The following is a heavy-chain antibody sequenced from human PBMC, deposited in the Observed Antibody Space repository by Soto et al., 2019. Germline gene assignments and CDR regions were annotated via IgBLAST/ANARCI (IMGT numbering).Heavy chain of an antibody. CDR1: GYSFTSYG. V-gene: IGHV1-18*04. D-gene: IGHD3-22*01. CDR2: ISGHYGNT. CDR3: ASLRCNYYDHTVYYYLNF. Sequence: APVKTSCKASGYSFTSYGISWVRQAPGQGPEWMAWISGHYGNTNHPELLQGIVTMTTDTSRNTAYMELRRMRSVDTAPFYWASLRCNYYDHTVYYYLNFWRQATLVTVSS. J-gene: IGHJ4*02.